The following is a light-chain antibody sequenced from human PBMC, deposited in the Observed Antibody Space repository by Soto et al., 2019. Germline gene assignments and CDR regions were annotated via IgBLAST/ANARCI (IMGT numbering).Light chain of an antibody. CDR1: SSDVGGYNY. CDR2: EVS. V-gene: IGLV2-8*01. Sequence: QSALTQPPSASGSPGQSVTISCTGTSSDVGGYNYVSWYQQHPGRAPKLMIYEVSKRPSGVPDRFSGSKSRNTASLTVSGLQPEDEADYYCSSYAGSSNLGVFGGGTKVTVL. J-gene: IGLJ2*01. CDR3: SSYAGSSNLGV.